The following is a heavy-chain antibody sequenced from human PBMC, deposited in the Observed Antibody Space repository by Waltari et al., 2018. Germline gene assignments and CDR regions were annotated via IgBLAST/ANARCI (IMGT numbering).Heavy chain of an antibody. CDR3: ARGRVSTVTKGNNWFDP. CDR1: GGTFSSYA. Sequence: QVQLVQSGAEVKKPGSSVKVSCKASGGTFSSYAISWVRTAPGQGLEWMGGIIPIFGTANYAQKFQGRVTITTDESTSTAYMELSSLRSEDTAVYYCARGRVSTVTKGNNWFDPWGQGTLVTVSS. CDR2: IIPIFGTA. J-gene: IGHJ5*02. V-gene: IGHV1-69*05. D-gene: IGHD4-17*01.